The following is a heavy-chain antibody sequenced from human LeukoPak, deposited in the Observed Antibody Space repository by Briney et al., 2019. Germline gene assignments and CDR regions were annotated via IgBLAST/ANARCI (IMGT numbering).Heavy chain of an antibody. J-gene: IGHJ1*01. CDR1: GGFISSSGYY. CDR3: ASPRGDDSGGYYTWYFHH. D-gene: IGHD3-22*01. Sequence: SETLSLTCTVSGGFISSSGYYWGWIRQLPEKGLEWIGSISYSGATFYNPSLKSRVTISADTSKNQFSLKLSSVTAADTAVYFCASPRGDDSGGYYTWYFHHWGQGILVTVSS. CDR2: ISYSGAT. V-gene: IGHV4-39*01.